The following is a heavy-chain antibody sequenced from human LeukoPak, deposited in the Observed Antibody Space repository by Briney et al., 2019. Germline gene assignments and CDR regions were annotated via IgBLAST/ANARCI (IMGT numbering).Heavy chain of an antibody. J-gene: IGHJ4*02. CDR1: GASISSNNYY. Sequence: PSETLSLTCTVSGASISSNNYYWRWVRQPPGKGLEWNGNIYYSGNTYYNPSLKSRVTIYIDTSKNQFSLNLSSVTAADTAVYYCAKSGGSGLIDYWGQGTLVTVSS. V-gene: IGHV4-39*01. CDR2: IYYSGNT. CDR3: AKSGGSGLIDY. D-gene: IGHD1-26*01.